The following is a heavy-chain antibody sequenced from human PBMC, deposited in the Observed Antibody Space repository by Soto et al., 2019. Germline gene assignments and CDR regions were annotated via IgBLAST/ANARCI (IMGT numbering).Heavy chain of an antibody. CDR3: AREHRGWSSMDV. J-gene: IGHJ6*02. CDR1: GGTFSSYA. V-gene: IGHV1-69*13. Sequence: SVKVSCEASGGTFSSYAISWVRQAPGQGLEWMGGIIPIFGTANYAQKFQGRVTITAHDSTSTAYMELSSLRSEDTAVYYCAREHRGWSSMDVWGQGTTVTVSS. D-gene: IGHD6-19*01. CDR2: IIPIFGTA.